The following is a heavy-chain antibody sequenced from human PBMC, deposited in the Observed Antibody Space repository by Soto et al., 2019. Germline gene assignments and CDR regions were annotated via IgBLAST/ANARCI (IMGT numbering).Heavy chain of an antibody. CDR2: IYWNDDK. J-gene: IGHJ4*02. CDR3: AHIRRSEVVVVPAAIFDY. D-gene: IGHD2-2*02. CDR1: GFSLSTSGVG. Sequence: QITLKESGPTLVKPTQTLTLTCTVSGFSLSTSGVGVGWIRQPPGKALEWLALIYWNDDKRYSPSLKSRLTIPKDTSKNPVVLTMTNMDTVDTATYSCAHIRRSEVVVVPAAIFDYWGQGTLVTVSS. V-gene: IGHV2-5*01.